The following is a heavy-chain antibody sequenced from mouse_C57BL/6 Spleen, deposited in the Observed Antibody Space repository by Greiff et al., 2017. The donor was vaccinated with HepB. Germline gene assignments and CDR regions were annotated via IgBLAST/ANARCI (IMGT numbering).Heavy chain of an antibody. CDR3: ARSWGVVATDWYFDV. CDR1: GYAFSSSW. J-gene: IGHJ1*03. D-gene: IGHD1-1*01. CDR2: IYPGDGDT. V-gene: IGHV1-82*01. Sequence: VQLQQSGPELVKPGASVKISCKASGYAFSSSWMNWVKQRPGKGLEWIGRIYPGDGDTNYNGKFKGKATLTADKSSSTAYMQLSSLTSEDSAVYFCARSWGVVATDWYFDVWGTGTTVTVSS.